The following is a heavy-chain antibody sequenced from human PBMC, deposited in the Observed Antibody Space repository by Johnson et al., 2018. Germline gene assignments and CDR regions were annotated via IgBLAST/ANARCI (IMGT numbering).Heavy chain of an antibody. CDR3: AKDIESYYGMDV. J-gene: IGHJ6*02. CDR1: GFSFSRSV. V-gene: IGHV3-23*04. CDR2: LDGGSGST. Sequence: VQLVEPGGGLVQPGGSLRLSCVASGFSFSRSVMSWVRQAPGKGLEWVSSLDGGSGSTYYADSVKGRFSISRDISKNTLYLQLSSLRGEDSALYYCAKDIESYYGMDVWGQGTTVTVSS.